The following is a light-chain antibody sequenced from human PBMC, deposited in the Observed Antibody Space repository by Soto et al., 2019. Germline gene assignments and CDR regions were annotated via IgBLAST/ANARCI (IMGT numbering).Light chain of an antibody. Sequence: EIVMTQSPATLSVSPGERATLSCRASQSVRGNLAWYQQKPGQAPRLLVYGASTRATGIPARFSGSGSGTEFTLTISSLQSEDFAVYNCQQYDNWPPSFGQGTRLEI. CDR3: QQYDNWPPS. CDR2: GAS. CDR1: QSVRGN. V-gene: IGKV3-15*01. J-gene: IGKJ5*01.